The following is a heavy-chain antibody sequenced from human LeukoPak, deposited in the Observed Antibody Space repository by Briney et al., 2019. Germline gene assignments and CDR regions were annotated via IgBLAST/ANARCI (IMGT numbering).Heavy chain of an antibody. D-gene: IGHD3-10*01. J-gene: IGHJ4*02. Sequence: TGGSLRFSCAASGFTFSNAWMSWVRQAPGKGLEWVGRIKSKTDGGTTDYAAPVKGRFTISRDDSKNTLYVQMNSLKTEDTAVYYCTTGPYDYGSGTYYHWGQGTLVTVSS. CDR1: GFTFSNAW. V-gene: IGHV3-15*01. CDR3: TTGPYDYGSGTYYH. CDR2: IKSKTDGGTT.